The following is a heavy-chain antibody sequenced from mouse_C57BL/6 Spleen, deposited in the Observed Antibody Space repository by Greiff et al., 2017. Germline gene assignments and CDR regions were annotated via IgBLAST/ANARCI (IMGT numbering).Heavy chain of an antibody. CDR1: GFTFSSYS. CDR3: AGGHCYGSRPVGFDY. D-gene: IGHD1-1*01. CDR2: ISAGGGYT. V-gene: IGHV5-4*01. Sequence: EVHLLESGGGLVKPGGSQKLSCAASGFTFSSYSMSWVRQTPEKRLEWVASISAGGGYTYYPDNVKGRSTISRDNTKNNLYLQMSHLKSEDTAMYYCAGGHCYGSRPVGFDYWGQGTTLTVSS. J-gene: IGHJ2*01.